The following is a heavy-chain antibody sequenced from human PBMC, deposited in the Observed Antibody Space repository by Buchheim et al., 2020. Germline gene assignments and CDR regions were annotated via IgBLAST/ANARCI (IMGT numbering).Heavy chain of an antibody. Sequence: QVQLQESGPGLVKPSETLSLTCTVSGGSISSYYWSWIRQPPGKGLEWIGYIYYSGSTNYNPPLKSRVTISVDTSKNQFSLKLSSVTAADTAVYYCARADIVATISSYYYGMDVWGQGTT. CDR3: ARADIVATISSYYYGMDV. CDR2: IYYSGST. D-gene: IGHD5-12*01. J-gene: IGHJ6*02. V-gene: IGHV4-59*01. CDR1: GGSISSYY.